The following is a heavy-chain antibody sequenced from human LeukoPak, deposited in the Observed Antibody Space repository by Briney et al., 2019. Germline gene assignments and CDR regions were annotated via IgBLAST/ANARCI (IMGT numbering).Heavy chain of an antibody. CDR3: AKEVVMGETNYYYYGMDV. CDR2: ISGSGARA. V-gene: IGHV3-23*01. CDR1: GFNFRGYA. Sequence: GGSLRLSCAASGFNFRGYAMSRVRQAPGKGLEWVSAISGSGARAHYAESVRGRFTISRDNSQNTLHLQMTSLRAEDTAVYYCAKEVVMGETNYYYYGMDVWGQGTTVTVSS. D-gene: IGHD1-26*01. J-gene: IGHJ6*02.